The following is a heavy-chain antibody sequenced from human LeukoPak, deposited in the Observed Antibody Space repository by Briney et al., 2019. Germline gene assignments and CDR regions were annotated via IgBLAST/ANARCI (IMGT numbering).Heavy chain of an antibody. CDR1: GGTFSSYA. D-gene: IGHD3-9*01. V-gene: IGHV1-69*04. Sequence: SVKVSCKASGGTFSSYAISWVRRAPGQGLEWMGRIIPILGIANYAQKFQGRVTITADKSTSTAYMELSSLRSEDTAVYYCARDDILTGHTPGYFDYWGQGTLSPSPQ. J-gene: IGHJ4*02. CDR3: ARDDILTGHTPGYFDY. CDR2: IIPILGIA.